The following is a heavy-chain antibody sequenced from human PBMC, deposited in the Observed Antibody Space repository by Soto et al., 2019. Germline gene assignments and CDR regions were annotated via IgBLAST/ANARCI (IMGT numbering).Heavy chain of an antibody. D-gene: IGHD3-22*01. CDR2: IDPSDSQT. J-gene: IGHJ4*02. Sequence: PGESLTISCKGSGYSFAGYWITWVRQKPAKGLDWMGRIDPSDSQTYYSPSFRGHVTISVTKSITTVFLQWSSLRASDTAMYYCARQIYDSDTGPNFQYYFDSWGQGTPVTVSS. V-gene: IGHV5-10-1*01. CDR3: ARQIYDSDTGPNFQYYFDS. CDR1: GYSFAGYW.